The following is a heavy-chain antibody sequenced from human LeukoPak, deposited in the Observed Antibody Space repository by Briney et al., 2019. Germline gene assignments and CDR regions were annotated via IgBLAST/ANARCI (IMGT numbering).Heavy chain of an antibody. CDR2: INPNSGGT. J-gene: IGHJ4*02. V-gene: IGHV1-2*02. Sequence: GASVKVSCKASGYTFTAYYIHWVRQAPGQRLEWMGWINPNSGGTNYAQKFQGRVAMTRDTSISTAYMELSRLRSDDTAVYFCARRCDTSSYYTYYFDYWGQGTLVTVSS. CDR1: GYTFTAYY. CDR3: ARRCDTSSYYTYYFDY. D-gene: IGHD3-22*01.